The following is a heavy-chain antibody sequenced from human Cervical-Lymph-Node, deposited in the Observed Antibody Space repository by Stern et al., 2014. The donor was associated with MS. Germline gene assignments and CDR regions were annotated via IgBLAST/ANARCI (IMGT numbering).Heavy chain of an antibody. V-gene: IGHV5-51*01. Sequence: EVQLEESGAEVKKPGESLRISCTGSGYSFASYYIAWVRQLPGKGLEWMGIIFPRDSDVNYSPSFQGRVTISADKSINTAYLQWSSLRVSDTAMYFCARVPIISFLLKDTIDVWGQGTKVTVSS. CDR1: GYSFASYY. CDR3: ARVPIISFLLKDTIDV. J-gene: IGHJ3*01. CDR2: IFPRDSDV.